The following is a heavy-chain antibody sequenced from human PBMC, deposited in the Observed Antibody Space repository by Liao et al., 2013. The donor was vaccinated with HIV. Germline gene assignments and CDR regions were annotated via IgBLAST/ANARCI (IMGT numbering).Heavy chain of an antibody. J-gene: IGHJ4*02. CDR1: GDSIGSGNFY. CDR2: IHSGGNT. Sequence: QVQLEESGPGLVKPSQTLSLTCTVSGDSIGSGNFYWSWIRQPAGKRLEWLGRIHSGGNTNRNPSLQSRVTISLDTSKNQFSLKLSSVNAADTAFYYCARDALDDSGSYFQPFDYWGQGILVTVSS. CDR3: ARDALDDSGSYFQPFDY. D-gene: IGHD1-26*01. V-gene: IGHV4-61*02.